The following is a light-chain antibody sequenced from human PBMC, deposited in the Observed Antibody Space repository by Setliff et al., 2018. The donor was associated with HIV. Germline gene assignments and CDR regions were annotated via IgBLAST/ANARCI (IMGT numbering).Light chain of an antibody. V-gene: IGLV2-11*01. CDR1: SSDVGGYNY. CDR3: CSHADDWP. Sequence: QSVLTQPRSVSGSPGQSVTISWTGTSSDVGGYNYVSWYQQHPGKAPKLMIYDVSKRPSGVPDRFSGSKSGNTASLTISGLQAEDEADYYCCSHADDWPFGTGTKVTVL. J-gene: IGLJ1*01. CDR2: DVS.